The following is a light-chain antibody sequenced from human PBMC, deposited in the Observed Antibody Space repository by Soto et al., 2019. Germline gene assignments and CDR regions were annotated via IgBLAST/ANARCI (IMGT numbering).Light chain of an antibody. CDR1: QDSNDS. CDR3: QHFDSLPYT. CDR2: DAS. J-gene: IGKJ2*01. Sequence: DIQMTQSASSLSASVGDRVTITCQASQDSNDSLNWYQQKPGKAPKILISDASSLETGVPSRFSGDGSGTDFTLTINNLQPEDFATYHCQHFDSLPYTFGQGTSLEI. V-gene: IGKV1-33*01.